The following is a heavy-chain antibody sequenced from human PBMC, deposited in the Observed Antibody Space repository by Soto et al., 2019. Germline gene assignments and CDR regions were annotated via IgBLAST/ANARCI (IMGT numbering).Heavy chain of an antibody. CDR2: INHSGST. V-gene: IGHV4-34*01. CDR1: GGSFSGYY. CDR3: ARSQFLYTSNSWFDP. D-gene: IGHD1-1*01. Sequence: PSETLSLTCAVYGGSFSGYYWSWIRQPPGKGLEWIGEINHSGSTNYNPSLKSRVTISVDTSKNQFSLKLSSVTAADTAVYYCARSQFLYTSNSWFDPWGQGTLVTVSS. J-gene: IGHJ5*02.